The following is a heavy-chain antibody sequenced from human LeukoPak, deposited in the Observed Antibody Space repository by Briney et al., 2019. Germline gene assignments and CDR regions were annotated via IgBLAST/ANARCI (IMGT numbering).Heavy chain of an antibody. CDR3: ARDVVVTNFDY. D-gene: IGHD2-15*01. CDR1: GYTFTGYY. CDR2: INPNSGGT. Sequence: ASVKVSCKAPGYTFTGYYMHWVRQAPGQGLEWMGRINPNSGGTNYAQKFQGRVTMTRDTSISTAYMELSRLRSDDTAVYYCARDVVVTNFDYWGQGTLVTVSS. J-gene: IGHJ4*02. V-gene: IGHV1-2*06.